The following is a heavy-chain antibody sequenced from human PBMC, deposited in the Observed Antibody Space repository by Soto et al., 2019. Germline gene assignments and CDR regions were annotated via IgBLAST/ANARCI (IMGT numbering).Heavy chain of an antibody. D-gene: IGHD1-1*01. V-gene: IGHV1-18*01. CDR3: ARDGGYKWNDGGWFDP. CDR1: GYTFTSYG. Sequence: QVQLVQSGAEVKKPGASVKVSCKSSGYTFTSYGISWVRQAPGQGLEWMGWISGYNGNTNYTQKLQGRVTMTTDTSTSTAYMELRSLRSDDTAVYYCARDGGYKWNDGGWFDPWGQGTLVTVSS. CDR2: ISGYNGNT. J-gene: IGHJ5*02.